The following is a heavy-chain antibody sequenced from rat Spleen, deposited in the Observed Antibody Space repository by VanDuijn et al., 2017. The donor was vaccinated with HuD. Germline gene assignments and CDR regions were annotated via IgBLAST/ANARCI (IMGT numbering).Heavy chain of an antibody. V-gene: IGHV5-46*01. CDR2: ISYDGSST. D-gene: IGHD4-6*01. J-gene: IGHJ2*01. Sequence: EVQLVEAGGGLVQPGRSLKLSCAASGFTFSSFPMAWVRQAPKKGLEWVASISYDGSSTYYRDSVKGRFTVSRDNAKSTLYLQMSKLGSEDTAIYYCTISTYLHPWGQGVTPTVSS. CDR3: TISTYLHP. CDR1: GFTFSSFP.